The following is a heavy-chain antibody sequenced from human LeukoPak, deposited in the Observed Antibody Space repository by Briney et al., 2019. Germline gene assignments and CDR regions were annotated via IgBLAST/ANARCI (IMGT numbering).Heavy chain of an antibody. D-gene: IGHD6-13*01. V-gene: IGHV3-48*04. CDR2: ISSSSSTI. J-gene: IGHJ4*02. CDR3: AKVVGIAAAYYFDY. Sequence: PGGSLRLSCAASGFTFNSYNMNWVRQAPGKGLEWVSYISSSSSTIYYADSVKGRFTISRDNAKNSLYLQMNSLRAEDTALYYCAKVVGIAAAYYFDYWGQGTLVTVSS. CDR1: GFTFNSYN.